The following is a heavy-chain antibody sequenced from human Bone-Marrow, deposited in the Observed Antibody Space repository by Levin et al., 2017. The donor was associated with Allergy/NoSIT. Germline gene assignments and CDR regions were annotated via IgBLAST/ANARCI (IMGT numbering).Heavy chain of an antibody. CDR1: GGSISSYY. V-gene: IGHV4-59*08. D-gene: IGHD2-15*01. CDR3: ARLDIVVVVAAHDWYFDL. J-gene: IGHJ2*01. Sequence: SETLSLTCTVSGGSISSYYWSWIRQPPGKGLEWIGYIYYSGSTNYNPSLKSRVTISVDTSKNQFSLKLSSVTAADTAVYYCARLDIVVVVAAHDWYFDLWGRGTLVTVSS. CDR2: IYYSGST.